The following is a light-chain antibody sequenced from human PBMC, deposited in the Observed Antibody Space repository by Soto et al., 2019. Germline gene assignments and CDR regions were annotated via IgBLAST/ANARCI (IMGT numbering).Light chain of an antibody. CDR3: QQYNSESLPWP. Sequence: DIQVCQSPCTLSPYEEDRVTITFRSSQSISSWLAWYQQKPGKAPKLLIYDASSLESGVPSRFSGSGSGTEFTLTISSLQPDEVATYYCQQYNSESLPWPFGQGTKVDIK. CDR1: QSISSW. V-gene: IGKV1-5*01. J-gene: IGKJ1*01. CDR2: DAS.